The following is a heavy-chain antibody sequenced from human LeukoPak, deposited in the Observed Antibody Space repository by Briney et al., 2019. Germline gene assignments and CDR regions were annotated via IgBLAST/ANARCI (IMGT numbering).Heavy chain of an antibody. CDR1: GFTFGSPW. CDR3: ARGTAGYHSNYFDY. V-gene: IGHV3-74*01. D-gene: IGHD5-18*01. Sequence: GGSLRLSCAASGFTFGSPWMHWVRQAPGKGLVWVSRINSDGSATAYADSVKGRFTISRDNAENTLYLQMNSLRAEDTAVYYCARGTAGYHSNYFDYWGQGTRVTVSS. J-gene: IGHJ4*02. CDR2: INSDGSAT.